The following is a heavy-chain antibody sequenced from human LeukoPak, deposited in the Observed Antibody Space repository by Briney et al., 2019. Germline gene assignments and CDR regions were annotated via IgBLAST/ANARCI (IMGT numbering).Heavy chain of an antibody. V-gene: IGHV3-7*01. CDR1: GFTFSGYW. D-gene: IGHD6-6*01. CDR3: ARSSYSSSSSV. J-gene: IGHJ3*01. Sequence: GGSLRLSCAVSGFTFSGYWMSWSRQAPGKGLEWVASINSDGSEGYYADVVKGRFTISRDNAKNSLYLQINSLRAEDTAVYYCARSSYSSSSSVWGQGTMVTVSS. CDR2: INSDGSEG.